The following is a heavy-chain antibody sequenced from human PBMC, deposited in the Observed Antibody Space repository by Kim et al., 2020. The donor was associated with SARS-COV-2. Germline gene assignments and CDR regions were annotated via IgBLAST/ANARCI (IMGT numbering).Heavy chain of an antibody. J-gene: IGHJ6*02. CDR3: ARGLGVTTMDV. D-gene: IGHD1-26*01. Sequence: GYAQKFQGRVTMTRNTSISTAYMELSSLRSEDTAVYYCARGLGVTTMDVWGQGTTVTVSS. V-gene: IGHV1-8*01.